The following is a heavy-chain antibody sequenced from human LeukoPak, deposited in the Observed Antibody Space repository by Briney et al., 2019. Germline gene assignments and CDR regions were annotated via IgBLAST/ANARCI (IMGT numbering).Heavy chain of an antibody. CDR1: GYTFTSYA. D-gene: IGHD6-13*01. Sequence: GASVKVSCKASGYTFTSYAMHWVRQAPGQRLEWMGWINAGNGNTKYSQKFQGRVTITRDTSASTAYMELSSLRSEDTAVYYCARSESSSSYYNWFDPWGQGTLVTVSS. J-gene: IGHJ5*02. CDR3: ARSESSSSYYNWFDP. CDR2: INAGNGNT. V-gene: IGHV1-3*01.